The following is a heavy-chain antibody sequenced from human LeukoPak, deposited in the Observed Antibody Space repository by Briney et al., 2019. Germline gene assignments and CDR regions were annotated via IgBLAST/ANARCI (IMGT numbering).Heavy chain of an antibody. CDR1: GGSFSGYY. CDR3: ARGPALYCSGGSCYSWFDP. CDR2: INHSGST. V-gene: IGHV4-34*01. D-gene: IGHD2-15*01. J-gene: IGHJ5*02. Sequence: SETLSLTCAVYGGSFSGYYWSWIRQPPGKGLEWIGEINHSGSTNYNPSLKSRVTISVDTSKNQFSLKLSSVTAADTVVYYCARGPALYCSGGSCYSWFDPWGQGTLVTVSS.